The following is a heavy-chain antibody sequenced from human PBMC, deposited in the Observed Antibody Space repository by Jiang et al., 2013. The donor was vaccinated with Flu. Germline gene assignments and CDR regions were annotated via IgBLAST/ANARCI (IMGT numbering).Heavy chain of an antibody. J-gene: IGHJ5*02. Sequence: GPGLVKPSQTLSLTCAVSGGSISSGDYSWSWIRQPLGKGLEWIGYIYHSGNTYYNPSLESRVTMSVDRSNNQLSLRLSSVTAADTAVYYCGRLNIEHCTRGVCSWFDPWAREPWSPSPQ. D-gene: IGHD2-8*02. CDR2: IYHSGNT. V-gene: IGHV4-30-2*01. CDR3: GRLNIEHCTRGVCSWFDP. CDR1: GGSISSGDYS.